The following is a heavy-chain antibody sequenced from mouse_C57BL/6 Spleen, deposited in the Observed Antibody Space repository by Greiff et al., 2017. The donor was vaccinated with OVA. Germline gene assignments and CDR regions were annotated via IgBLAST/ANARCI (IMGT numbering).Heavy chain of an antibody. V-gene: IGHV1-62-2*01. Sequence: VQLQPSGAELVKPGASVKLSCKASGYTFTEYSIHWVKQRTGQGLEWIGWFYPGSGSIKYNEKFKDKATLTADKSSSTVYIELSRLTSDDSACYFCARHEVPRADDGYSGAMDDWGKGTSVTVSS. D-gene: IGHD2-3*01. CDR3: ARHEVPRADDGYSGAMDD. CDR2: FYPGSGSI. J-gene: IGHJ4*01. CDR1: GYTFTEYS.